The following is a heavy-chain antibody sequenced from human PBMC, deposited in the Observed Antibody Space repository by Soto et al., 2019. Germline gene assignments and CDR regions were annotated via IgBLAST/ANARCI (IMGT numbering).Heavy chain of an antibody. CDR3: ARDGRDKPFDY. V-gene: IGHV3-21*01. CDR1: GFTFSSYS. Sequence: GGSLRLSCAASGFTFSSYSMNWVRQAPGKGLEWVSSISSSSSYIYYADSVKGRFTISIDNAKNSLYLQMNSLRAEDTAVYYCARDGRDKPFDYWGQGTLVTVSS. D-gene: IGHD1-1*01. J-gene: IGHJ4*02. CDR2: ISSSSSYI.